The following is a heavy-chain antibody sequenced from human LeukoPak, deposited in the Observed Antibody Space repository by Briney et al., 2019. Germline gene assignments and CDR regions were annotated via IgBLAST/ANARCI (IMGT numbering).Heavy chain of an antibody. CDR2: TYYRSKWYN. CDR3: AREGTYEQQLENGAFYY. Sequence: SQTLSLTCAISGDSVSSNSAAWDWLRQSPSRGLEWLGRTYYRSKWYNDSAVSVKRRITIKPDTYKNPFSLQLSSVTPEDTAVYHCAREGTYEQQLENGAFYYCGQGALVTVSS. J-gene: IGHJ4*02. CDR1: GDSVSSNSAA. V-gene: IGHV6-1*01. D-gene: IGHD6-13*01.